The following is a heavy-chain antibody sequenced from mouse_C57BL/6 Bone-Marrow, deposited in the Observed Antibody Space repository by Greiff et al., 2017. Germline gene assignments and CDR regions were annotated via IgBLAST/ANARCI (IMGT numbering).Heavy chain of an antibody. V-gene: IGHV5-4*01. D-gene: IGHD1-1*01. Sequence: EVQLVESGGGLVKPGGSLKLSCAASGFTFSSYAMSWVRQTPENRLEWVATISDGGSYSYYPANVKGRFTISRDNAKNNLYLQMSHLKSEDTAMYYCARMTTVVATELDYWGQGTTLTVSS. CDR3: ARMTTVVATELDY. CDR1: GFTFSSYA. CDR2: ISDGGSYS. J-gene: IGHJ2*01.